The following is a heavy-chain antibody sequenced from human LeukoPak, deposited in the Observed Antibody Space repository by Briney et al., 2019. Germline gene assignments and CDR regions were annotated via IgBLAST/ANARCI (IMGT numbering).Heavy chain of an antibody. CDR1: GGSFSGYY. D-gene: IGHD3-10*01. V-gene: IGHV4-34*01. CDR3: ARDPPGTGG. Sequence: SETPSLTCAVYGGSFSGYYWSWIRQPPGKGLEWIGEINHSGSTNYNPSLKSRVTISVDTSKNQFSLKLSSVTAADTAVYYRARDPPGTGGWGQGTLVTVSS. J-gene: IGHJ4*02. CDR2: INHSGST.